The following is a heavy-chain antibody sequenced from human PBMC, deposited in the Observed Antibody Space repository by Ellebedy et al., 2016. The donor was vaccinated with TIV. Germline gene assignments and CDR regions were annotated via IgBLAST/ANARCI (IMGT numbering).Heavy chain of an antibody. CDR3: ARDFVWYVDYGRGYYNYYGMDV. Sequence: GGSLRLXCAASGFTFSSYWMHWVRQAPGKGLVWVSNINSDGSSTSYADSVKGRFTISRDNAKSTLYLQMDSLRVEDTAVYYCARDFVWYVDYGRGYYNYYGMDVWGQGTTVTVSS. CDR2: INSDGSST. J-gene: IGHJ6*02. D-gene: IGHD4-17*01. CDR1: GFTFSSYW. V-gene: IGHV3-74*01.